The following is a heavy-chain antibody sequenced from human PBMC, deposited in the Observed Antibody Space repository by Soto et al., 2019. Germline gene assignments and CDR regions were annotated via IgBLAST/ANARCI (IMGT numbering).Heavy chain of an antibody. V-gene: IGHV1-8*01. D-gene: IGHD3-3*01. CDR2: MNPNSGNT. CDR3: ARGARITIFGVVTLYYFDY. Sequence: ASVKVSCKASGYTFTSYDINWVRQATGQGLEWMGWMNPNSGNTGYAQKFQGRVTMTRKTSISTAYMELSSLRSEDTAVYYCARGARITIFGVVTLYYFDYWGQGTLVTVSS. J-gene: IGHJ4*02. CDR1: GYTFTSYD.